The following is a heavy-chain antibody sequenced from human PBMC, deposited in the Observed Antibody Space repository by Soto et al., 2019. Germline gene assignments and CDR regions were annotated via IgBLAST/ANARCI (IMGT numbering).Heavy chain of an antibody. J-gene: IGHJ5*02. CDR1: GGTFGNYA. V-gene: IGHV1-69*13. CDR2: IIPIFGTA. Sequence: GASVEVSCKASGGTFGNYAISSVRQAHGQGLEWMGGIIPIFGTANYAQKFQGRVTITADESTSTAYMELSSLRFEDTAVYYCARGIPGYCGGATCYSGWFDPWGHGTLVTVSS. CDR3: ARGIPGYCGGATCYSGWFDP. D-gene: IGHD2-15*01.